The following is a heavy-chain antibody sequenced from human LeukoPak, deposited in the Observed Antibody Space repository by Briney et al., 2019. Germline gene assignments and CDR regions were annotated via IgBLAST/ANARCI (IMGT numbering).Heavy chain of an antibody. Sequence: PSETLSLTCTVSGGSISSGDYHWSWIRQPPGKGLEWIGNIYYSGSTYYNPSLKSRITTSLDTSKNQFSLKLSSVTAADTAVYYCAGGGEKPDNWFDPWGQGTLVTVSS. CDR2: IYYSGST. CDR1: GGSISSGDYH. V-gene: IGHV4-30-4*01. CDR3: AGGGEKPDNWFDP. J-gene: IGHJ5*02. D-gene: IGHD3-10*01.